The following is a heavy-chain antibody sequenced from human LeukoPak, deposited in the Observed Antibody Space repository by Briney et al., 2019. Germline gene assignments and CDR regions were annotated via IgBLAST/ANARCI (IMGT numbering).Heavy chain of an antibody. Sequence: GGSLRLSCAASGFTFSSYEMNWVRQAPGKGLEWVSHISASGGTIYYADSVKGRFTISRDNVKNSVYLQMNSLKTEDTAVYYCARVFYGMGAFDIWGQGTVVTVSS. D-gene: IGHD3-16*01. J-gene: IGHJ3*02. CDR2: ISASGGTI. V-gene: IGHV3-48*03. CDR3: ARVFYGMGAFDI. CDR1: GFTFSSYE.